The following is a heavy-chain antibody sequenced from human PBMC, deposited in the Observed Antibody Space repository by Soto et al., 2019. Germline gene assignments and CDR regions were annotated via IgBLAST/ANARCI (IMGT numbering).Heavy chain of an antibody. D-gene: IGHD6-13*01. V-gene: IGHV1-3*01. CDR2: INVGTDKT. CDR1: GYTFSSSA. J-gene: IGHJ4*02. CDR3: ATPPIAAADT. Sequence: ASVKVSCKASGYTFSSSAMHWVRQAPGQSLEWMGWINVGTDKTEYSRRLQGRVTITKDTSTSTAYMELRSLRSDDTAVYYCATPPIAAADTWGQGTLVTVSS.